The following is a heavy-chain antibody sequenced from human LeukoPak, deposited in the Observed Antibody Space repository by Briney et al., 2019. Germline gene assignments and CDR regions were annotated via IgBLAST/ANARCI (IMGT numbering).Heavy chain of an antibody. Sequence: PSETLSLTCTVSGDSISSYYWNWIRQPPGKGLEWIGYIHYSGSNNYNPSLKSRVTISVDTSKNQFSLKLSSVTAADTAMYSCASFEFGRNWFDPWGQGTLVTVSS. V-gene: IGHV4-59*08. CDR3: ASFEFGRNWFDP. CDR1: GDSISSYY. CDR2: IHYSGSN. D-gene: IGHD3-10*01. J-gene: IGHJ5*02.